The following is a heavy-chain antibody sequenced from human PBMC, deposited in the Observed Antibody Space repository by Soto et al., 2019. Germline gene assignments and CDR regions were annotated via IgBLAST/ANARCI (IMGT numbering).Heavy chain of an antibody. V-gene: IGHV4-31*03. CDR3: ARGKRGSSWYRGEEKYYYYGMDV. J-gene: IGHJ6*02. CDR2: IYDSGST. CDR1: GGSISRSGYF. Sequence: NPSETLSLTCTVSGGSISRSGYFWSWIRQHPGKGLEWIGYIYDSGSTYYNPSLKSRVTFSIDTSKRQFSLKVRSVTAADTAVYYCARGKRGSSWYRGEEKYYYYGMDVWGQGTPVTVSS. D-gene: IGHD6-13*01.